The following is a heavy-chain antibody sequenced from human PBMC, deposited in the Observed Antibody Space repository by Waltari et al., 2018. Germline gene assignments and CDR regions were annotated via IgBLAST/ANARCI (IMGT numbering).Heavy chain of an antibody. D-gene: IGHD2-2*01. J-gene: IGHJ4*02. CDR2: INPSDDTK. CDR3: ARAASTYCSTTSCPGDY. Sequence: QVQLVQSGAEVKEPGASVKVSCKASGYTFTRHYMHWVRQAPGQGLEWMGIINPSDDTKAYTQKFQGRVTMTRDPSTNTCYMERSSLRSEDTDVYYCARAASTYCSTTSCPGDYWGQGTLVTVSS. CDR1: GYTFTRHY. V-gene: IGHV1-46*01.